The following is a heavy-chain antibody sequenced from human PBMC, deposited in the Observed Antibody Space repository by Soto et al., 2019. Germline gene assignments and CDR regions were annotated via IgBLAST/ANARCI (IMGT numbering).Heavy chain of an antibody. CDR1: GGTFSRHA. CDR3: ARAAIHGSSWYFGFDP. D-gene: IGHD6-13*01. Sequence: QVQLVQSGSEVKMPGSSVKVSCKTSGGTFSRHAINWVRQAPEQGLEWMGGIIPMFGTTNYAQKFKGRVTISADESTSTAYMELSGLRSEDAAVYYCARAAIHGSSWYFGFDPWGQGTLVTVSS. CDR2: IIPMFGTT. V-gene: IGHV1-69*01. J-gene: IGHJ5*02.